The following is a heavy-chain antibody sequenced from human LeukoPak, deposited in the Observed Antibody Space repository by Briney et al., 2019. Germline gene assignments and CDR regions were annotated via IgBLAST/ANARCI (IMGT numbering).Heavy chain of an antibody. Sequence: PSETLSLTCTVSGGSISSSSYYWGWLRQPPGKGLEWIGSIFYSGSTYYNPSLKSRVTISVDTSKNQFSLKLSSVTAADTAVYYCARSLRYYDFWSGYHTPSPFDYWGQGTLVTVSS. V-gene: IGHV4-39*07. CDR3: ARSLRYYDFWSGYHTPSPFDY. J-gene: IGHJ4*02. D-gene: IGHD3-3*01. CDR1: GGSISSSSYY. CDR2: IFYSGST.